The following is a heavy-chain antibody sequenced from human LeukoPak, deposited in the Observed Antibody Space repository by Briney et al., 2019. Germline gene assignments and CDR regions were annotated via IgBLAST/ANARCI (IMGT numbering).Heavy chain of an antibody. CDR2: IFHTGST. CDR3: ARAVGGYHFDY. Sequence: SETLSLTCTVSGGSISTDNYYWSWIRQPPGKGLEWIAYIFHTGSTYYNPSLRSRVTISVDASKNQFSLKLSSVTAADTAVYYCARAVGGYHFDYWGQGTLVTGS. J-gene: IGHJ4*02. D-gene: IGHD3-16*01. CDR1: GGSISTDNYY. V-gene: IGHV4-30-4*01.